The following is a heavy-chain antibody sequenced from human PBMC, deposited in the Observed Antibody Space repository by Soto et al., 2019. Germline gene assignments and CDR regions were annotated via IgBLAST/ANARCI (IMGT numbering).Heavy chain of an antibody. CDR3: TREGGGRAAAGEGNDAFDI. CDR2: FKPNSGDP. CDR1: GYTLSDYY. J-gene: IGHJ3*02. D-gene: IGHD6-13*01. V-gene: IGHV1-2*02. Sequence: VQLVQSGAEVKKPGASVTVSCKASGYTLSDYYIQWVRQAPGHGLEWRGWFKPNSGDPNYAQKFQGRVTMSRDQSINTAYMELRWLRSEDTAVYYCTREGGGRAAAGEGNDAFDIWGQGTKVTVAS.